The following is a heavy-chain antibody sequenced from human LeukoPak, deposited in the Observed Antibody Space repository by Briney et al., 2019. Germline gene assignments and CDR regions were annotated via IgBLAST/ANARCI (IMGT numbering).Heavy chain of an antibody. CDR2: ISYEGSNK. J-gene: IGHJ4*02. Sequence: PGGSLRLSCAASGFTFSSYAMSWVRQAPGKGLEWVAVISYEGSNKCHAGSVKGRFTISRDNSKSSLFLQTNSLRAEDTAVYYCAKDLRPQIPYGESPRGTAPMGHWGQGTLVTVSS. CDR3: AKDLRPQIPYGESPRGTAPMGH. D-gene: IGHD4-17*01. V-gene: IGHV3-30*18. CDR1: GFTFSSYA.